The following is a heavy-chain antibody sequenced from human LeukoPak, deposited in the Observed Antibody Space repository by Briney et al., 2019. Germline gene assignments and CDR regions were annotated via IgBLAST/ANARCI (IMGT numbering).Heavy chain of an antibody. J-gene: IGHJ5*02. D-gene: IGHD2-2*01. CDR1: GFTFSSYS. Sequence: GGSLRLSCAASGFTFSSYSMNWVRQAPGKGLEWVSYISSSSSTIYYADSVKGRFTISRDNAKNSLYLQMNSLRAEDTAVYYCARDLQDIVVVPAASNWFDPWGQETLVTVSS. CDR3: ARDLQDIVVVPAASNWFDP. CDR2: ISSSSSTI. V-gene: IGHV3-48*04.